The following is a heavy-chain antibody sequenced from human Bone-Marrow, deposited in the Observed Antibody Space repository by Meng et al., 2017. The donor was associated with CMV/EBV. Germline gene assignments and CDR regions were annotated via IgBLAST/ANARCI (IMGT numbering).Heavy chain of an antibody. D-gene: IGHD2-2*01. CDR3: AREGGYCSSTSCPNWFDP. V-gene: IGHV3-23*01. J-gene: IGHJ5*02. CDR1: GFTFSSYA. CDR2: ISGSGGST. Sequence: GESLKISCAASGFTFSSYAMSWVRQAPGKGLEWVSAISGSGGSTYYADSVKGRFTISRDNAKNTLYLQMNSLRAEDTAVYYCAREGGYCSSTSCPNWFDPWGQGTLVTVSS.